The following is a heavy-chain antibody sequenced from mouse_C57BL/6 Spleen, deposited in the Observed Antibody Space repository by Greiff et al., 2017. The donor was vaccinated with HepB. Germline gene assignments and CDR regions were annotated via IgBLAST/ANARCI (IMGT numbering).Heavy chain of an antibody. Sequence: EVMLVESEGGLVQPGSSMKLFCTASGFTFSDYYMAWVRQVPEKGLEWVANINYDGSSTYYLDSLKSRFIISRDNAKNILYLQMSRLKSEDTATYYCAIYDYDVSWFAYWGQGTLVTVSA. V-gene: IGHV5-16*01. CDR1: GFTFSDYY. CDR2: INYDGSST. CDR3: AIYDYDVSWFAY. D-gene: IGHD2-4*01. J-gene: IGHJ3*01.